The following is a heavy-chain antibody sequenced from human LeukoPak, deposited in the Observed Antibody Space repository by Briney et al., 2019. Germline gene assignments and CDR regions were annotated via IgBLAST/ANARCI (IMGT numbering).Heavy chain of an antibody. Sequence: GGSLRLSCAVSGITVSNYGMSWVRQAPGKGLGWVAGISGSGGSTNYADSVKGRFTLSRDNPRNTLYLQMNSLRAEDTAVYFCAKRGVVIRVILVGFHKEAYYFDSWGQGALVTVSS. V-gene: IGHV3-23*01. CDR3: AKRGVVIRVILVGFHKEAYYFDS. CDR2: ISGSGGST. J-gene: IGHJ4*02. CDR1: GITVSNYG. D-gene: IGHD3-22*01.